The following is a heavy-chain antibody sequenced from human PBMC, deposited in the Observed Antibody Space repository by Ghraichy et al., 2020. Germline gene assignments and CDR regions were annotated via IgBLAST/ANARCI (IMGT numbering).Heavy chain of an antibody. Sequence: ASVKVSCKASGYTFTSYDINWVRQATGQGLEWMGWMNPNSGNTGYAQKFQGRVTMTRNTSISTAYMELSSLRSEDTAVYYCARGAPVSYYDFWSGTYYYYGMDVWGQGTTVTVSS. CDR3: ARGAPVSYYDFWSGTYYYYGMDV. V-gene: IGHV1-8*01. D-gene: IGHD3-3*01. CDR2: MNPNSGNT. J-gene: IGHJ6*02. CDR1: GYTFTSYD.